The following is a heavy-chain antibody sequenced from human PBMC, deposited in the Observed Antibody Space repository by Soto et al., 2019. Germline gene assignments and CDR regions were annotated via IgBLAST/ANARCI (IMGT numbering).Heavy chain of an antibody. Sequence: GGSLRLSCAASGFTFSSYAMSWVRQAPGKGLEWVSAISGSGGSTYYADSVKGRFTISRDNSKNTLYLQMNSLRAEDTAVYYCAEGGEARGGWDYWGQGTMVTVSS. CDR1: GFTFSSYA. CDR3: AEGGEARGGWDY. J-gene: IGHJ4*02. V-gene: IGHV3-23*01. D-gene: IGHD2-15*01. CDR2: ISGSGGST.